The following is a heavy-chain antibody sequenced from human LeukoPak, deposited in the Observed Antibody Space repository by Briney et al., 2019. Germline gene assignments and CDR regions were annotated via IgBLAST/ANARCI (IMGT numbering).Heavy chain of an antibody. CDR1: GFTLSRYR. J-gene: IGHJ4*02. Sequence: GGSLRLSSAVSGFTLSRYRMNWVRLAPGQGLEWVSSISSRSSHIYYADSVKGRFTISRDNAKNSLYLQMNSLRAEDTAVYYCANTIRTGALWVQGTLVTVSS. CDR3: ANTIRTGAL. CDR2: ISSRSSHI. D-gene: IGHD2-2*02. V-gene: IGHV3-21*01.